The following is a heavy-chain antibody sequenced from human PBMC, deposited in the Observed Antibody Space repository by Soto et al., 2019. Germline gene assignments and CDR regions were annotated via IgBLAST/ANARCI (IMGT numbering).Heavy chain of an antibody. CDR2: IYPGDSDI. V-gene: IGHV5-51*01. CDR1: GYSFISYW. Sequence: PGESLKISCKGSGYSFISYWIAWVRQMPGKGPEWMGIIYPGDSDIRDSPSFQGQVTISVDKSISTAYLQWSSLKASDTAMYYCARRSFGSSCPTPYYFDYWGQGTLVTVSS. CDR3: ARRSFGSSCPTPYYFDY. D-gene: IGHD2-2*01. J-gene: IGHJ4*02.